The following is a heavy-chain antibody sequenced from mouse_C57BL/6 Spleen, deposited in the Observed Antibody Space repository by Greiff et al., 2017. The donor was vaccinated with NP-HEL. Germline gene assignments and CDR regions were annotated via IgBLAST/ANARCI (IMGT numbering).Heavy chain of an antibody. V-gene: IGHV1-15*01. Sequence: QVQLHQSGAELVRPGASVTLSCKASGYTFTDYEMHWVKQIPVHGLEWIGAIDPETGGTAYNQKFKGKAILTADKSSSTAYMELRSLTSEDSAVYYCTRGITTVVEEDAWFAYWGQGTLVTVSA. J-gene: IGHJ3*01. CDR1: GYTFTDYE. CDR2: IDPETGGT. D-gene: IGHD1-1*01. CDR3: TRGITTVVEEDAWFAY.